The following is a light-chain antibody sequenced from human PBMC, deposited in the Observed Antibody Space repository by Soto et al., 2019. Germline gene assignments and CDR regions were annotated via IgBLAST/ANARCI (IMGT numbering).Light chain of an antibody. CDR2: GNS. Sequence: QSVLTQPPSVSGAPGQRVTISCTGSSSNIGAGCDVHWYQQLPGTAPKLLIYGNSNRPSGVPDRFSGSKSGTSASLAITGLQAEDEADYYCQSYDSILSGVFGTGTKLTVL. V-gene: IGLV1-40*01. J-gene: IGLJ1*01. CDR1: SSNIGAGCD. CDR3: QSYDSILSGV.